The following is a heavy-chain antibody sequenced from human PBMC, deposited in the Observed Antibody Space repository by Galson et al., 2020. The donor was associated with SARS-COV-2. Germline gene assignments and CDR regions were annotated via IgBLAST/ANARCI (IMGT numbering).Heavy chain of an antibody. CDR1: GGSLSSYH. J-gene: IGHJ5*02. CDR2: IYYSGST. CDR3: STGPPYYYDCSGYASCWFDP. D-gene: IGHD3-22*01. Sequence: SQTLSLTCSVSGGSLSSYHWSWIRQPPGKGLEWIGYIYYSGSTNYNTSLKSRVTISVDTSKNQFSLIMGSVTAAATAVYSCSTGPPYYYDCSGYASCWFDPWGQRTLVTVSS. V-gene: IGHV4-59*13.